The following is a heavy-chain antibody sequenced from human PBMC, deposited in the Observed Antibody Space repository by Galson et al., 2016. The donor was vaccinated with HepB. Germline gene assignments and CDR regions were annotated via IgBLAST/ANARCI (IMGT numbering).Heavy chain of an antibody. CDR2: ISGYNGYT. D-gene: IGHD2-21*02. CDR3: ARSGDGNWFES. V-gene: IGHV1-18*04. J-gene: IGHJ5*01. Sequence: SVKVSCKASGYTFTSYGIGWVRQAPGQGLEWMGWISGYNGYTDSAQRLQGRVTMTTDQSTSTAYMELSSLGSDDTAVYYWARSGDGNWFESWGQGTLVTVSS. CDR1: GYTFTSYG.